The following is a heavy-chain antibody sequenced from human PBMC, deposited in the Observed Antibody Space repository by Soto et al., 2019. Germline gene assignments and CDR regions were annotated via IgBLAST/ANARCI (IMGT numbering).Heavy chain of an antibody. CDR3: ARGTIVGATITS. V-gene: IGHV3-48*03. J-gene: IGHJ5*02. CDR2: ISSSGDNI. Sequence: GGSLRLSCAASGFTFTSYDMNWVRQAPGKGLEWISYISSSGDNIYYADSLKGRFTVSRDSAENSLFLQMNSLRAEDTAVYYCARGTIVGATITSWGQGTLVTVSS. D-gene: IGHD1-26*01. CDR1: GFTFTSYD.